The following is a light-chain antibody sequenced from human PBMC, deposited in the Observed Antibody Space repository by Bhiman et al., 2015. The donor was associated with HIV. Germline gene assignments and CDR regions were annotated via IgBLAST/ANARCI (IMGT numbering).Light chain of an antibody. Sequence: SYELTQPPSVSVAPGKTATITCGGDNLGTKSVHWYQQRPGQAPIMVIYYDSDRPSGIPERFSGSNSENTATLTISRVEAGDEADYYCQVWDSSSDHPIFGGGTKLTVL. CDR1: NLGTKS. V-gene: IGLV3-21*04. J-gene: IGLJ2*01. CDR3: QVWDSSSDHPI. CDR2: YDS.